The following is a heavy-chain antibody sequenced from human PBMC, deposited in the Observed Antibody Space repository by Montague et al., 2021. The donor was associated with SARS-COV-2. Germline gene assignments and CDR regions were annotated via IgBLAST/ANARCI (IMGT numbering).Heavy chain of an antibody. D-gene: IGHD3-22*01. J-gene: IGHJ4*02. V-gene: IGHV4-38-2*02. CDR3: ASSYDSTGHVGY. CDR1: GFPISTGYY. Sequence: SETLSLTCTVSGFPISTGYYWGWIRQPPGKGLEWIGSIYHSGSTXXNPSRKSRVTITVDTSKNQFSLKLSSVTAADTAVYYCASSYDSTGHVGYWGQGTLVTVSS. CDR2: IYHSGST.